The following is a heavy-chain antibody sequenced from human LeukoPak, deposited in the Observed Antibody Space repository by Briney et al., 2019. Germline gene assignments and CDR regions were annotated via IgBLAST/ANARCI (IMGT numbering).Heavy chain of an antibody. J-gene: IGHJ4*02. Sequence: GESLKISCKGSGYSFTSYWIGWVHQMPGKGLEWMGIIYPGDSDTRYSPSFQGQVTISADKSISTAYLQWSSLKASDTAIFYCARYDSDGYYVDTPYFDYWGQGTLVTVSS. V-gene: IGHV5-51*07. CDR3: ARYDSDGYYVDTPYFDY. D-gene: IGHD3-22*01. CDR2: IYPGDSDT. CDR1: GYSFTSYW.